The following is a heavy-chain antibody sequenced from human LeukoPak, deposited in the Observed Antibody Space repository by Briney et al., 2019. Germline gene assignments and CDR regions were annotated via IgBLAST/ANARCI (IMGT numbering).Heavy chain of an antibody. D-gene: IGHD2-2*01. Sequence: SETLSLTCTVSGYSISSGYYWGWIRQPPGKGLEWIGSIHHSGSTYYNPSLKSRVTISVDTSKNQFSLKLSSVTAADTAVYYCARVVSYPFDPWGQGTLVTVSS. CDR3: ARVVSYPFDP. J-gene: IGHJ5*02. CDR2: IHHSGST. V-gene: IGHV4-38-2*02. CDR1: GYSISSGYY.